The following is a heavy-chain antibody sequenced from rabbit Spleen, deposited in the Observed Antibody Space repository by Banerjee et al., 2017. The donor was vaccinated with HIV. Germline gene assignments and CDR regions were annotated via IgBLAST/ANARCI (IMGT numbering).Heavy chain of an antibody. CDR3: ASSDWLDL. CDR2: VDNTGIT. J-gene: IGHJ5*01. V-gene: IGHV1S69*01. Sequence: QSVEESGGRLVTPGTPLTLTCAVPGFSLGLYSMTWVRQAPGKGLEWIGVVDNTGITDYASWAKGRFTISRTSTTVDLKITSPTTEDTATYFCASSDWLDLWGQGTLVTVS. CDR1: GFSLGLYS.